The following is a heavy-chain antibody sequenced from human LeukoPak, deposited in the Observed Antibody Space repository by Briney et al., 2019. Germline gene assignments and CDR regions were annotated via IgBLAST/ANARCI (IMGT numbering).Heavy chain of an antibody. V-gene: IGHV3-21*01. J-gene: IGHJ4*02. Sequence: PGGSLRLSCAASGFTFRSHSMNWVRQAPGKGLEWVSCISSSSSYIYYADSVKGRFTISRDNAKNSLYLQMNSLRAEDTAVYYCARGPPRTMIVVVFDHGDYWGQGTLVTVSS. D-gene: IGHD3-22*01. CDR3: ARGPPRTMIVVVFDHGDY. CDR2: ISSSSSYI. CDR1: GFTFRSHS.